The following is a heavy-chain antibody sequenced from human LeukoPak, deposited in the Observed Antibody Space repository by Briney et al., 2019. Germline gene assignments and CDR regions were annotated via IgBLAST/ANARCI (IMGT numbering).Heavy chain of an antibody. CDR3: ARAGYYYDSSGYYLVSAEIDY. CDR2: INHSGST. Sequence: SETLSLTCAVYGGSFSGYYWSWIRQSPGKGLGWIGEINHSGSTNYNPSLKSRVTISVDTSKNQFSLKLSSVTAADTAVYYCARAGYYYDSSGYYLVSAEIDYWGQGTLVTVSS. D-gene: IGHD3-22*01. J-gene: IGHJ4*02. V-gene: IGHV4-34*01. CDR1: GGSFSGYY.